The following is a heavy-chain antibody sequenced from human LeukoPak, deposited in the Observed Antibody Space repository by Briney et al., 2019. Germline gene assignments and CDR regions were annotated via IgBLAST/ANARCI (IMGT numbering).Heavy chain of an antibody. CDR2: MNPNSGNT. V-gene: IGHV1-8*01. D-gene: IGHD3-16*02. Sequence: GASVKVSCKASGYAFTSYVINWVRQATGQGLEWMGWMNPNSGNTGYAQKLQGRVTMTTDTSTSTAYMELRSLRSDDTGVYYCGREVGCLVWGDYRHGGVLDPWGQGTLVTVSS. CDR1: GYAFTSYV. J-gene: IGHJ5*02. CDR3: GREVGCLVWGDYRHGGVLDP.